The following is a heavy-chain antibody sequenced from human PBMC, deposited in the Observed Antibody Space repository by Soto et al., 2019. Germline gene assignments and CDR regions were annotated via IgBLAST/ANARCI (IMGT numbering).Heavy chain of an antibody. Sequence: GGSLRLSCAASGFTVSSNYMSWVRQAPGKGLEWVSVIYSGGSTYYADSVKGRFTISRDNSKNTLYLQMNSLRAEDTAVYYCASIQGPSMGTVVGAFDIWGQGTMVTVSS. D-gene: IGHD1-1*01. CDR3: ASIQGPSMGTVVGAFDI. CDR2: IYSGGST. J-gene: IGHJ3*02. V-gene: IGHV3-66*01. CDR1: GFTVSSNY.